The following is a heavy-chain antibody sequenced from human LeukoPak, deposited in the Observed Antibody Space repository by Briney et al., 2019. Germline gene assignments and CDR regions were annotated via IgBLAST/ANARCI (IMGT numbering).Heavy chain of an antibody. CDR2: IWYDGSNK. Sequence: PGRPLRLSCAASGFTFSSYGMHWVRQAPGKGLEWVAVIWYDGSNKYYADSVKGRFTISRDNSKNTLYLQMNSLRAEDTAVYYCARETIYNYGYGNDFDYWGQGTLVTVSS. V-gene: IGHV3-33*01. J-gene: IGHJ4*02. D-gene: IGHD5-18*01. CDR3: ARETIYNYGYGNDFDY. CDR1: GFTFSSYG.